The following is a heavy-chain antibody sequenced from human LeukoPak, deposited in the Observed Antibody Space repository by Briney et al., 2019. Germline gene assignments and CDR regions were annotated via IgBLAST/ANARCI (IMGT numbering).Heavy chain of an antibody. CDR2: INWNGGST. V-gene: IGHV3-20*01. D-gene: IGHD3-10*01. Sequence: GGSLRLSCGVSGFTFDDYGMSWVRQVPGKGLEWVSGINWNGGSTGFADSVKGRFTISRDNAKNSLYLQMSSLRPGDTALYHCVRESRSYQGAFDYWGQGTLVTVSS. CDR1: GFTFDDYG. J-gene: IGHJ4*02. CDR3: VRESRSYQGAFDY.